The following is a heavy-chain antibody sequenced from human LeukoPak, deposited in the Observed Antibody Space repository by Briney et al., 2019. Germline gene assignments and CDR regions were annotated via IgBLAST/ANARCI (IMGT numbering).Heavy chain of an antibody. CDR2: IYSGGGT. D-gene: IGHD6-13*01. CDR3: ASQFSAAAGSGAFDI. Sequence: GGSLRLSCAASGFTVSSNYMTWVRQATGKGLEWVSVIYSGGGTYYADSVKGRFTISRDNAKNSLYLQMNSLRAEDTAVYYCASQFSAAAGSGAFDIWGQGTMVTVSS. V-gene: IGHV3-66*04. CDR1: GFTVSSNY. J-gene: IGHJ3*02.